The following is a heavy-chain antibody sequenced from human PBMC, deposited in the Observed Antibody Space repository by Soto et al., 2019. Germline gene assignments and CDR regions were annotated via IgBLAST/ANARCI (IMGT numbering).Heavy chain of an antibody. CDR3: ARHGALLVVGAGGDNWFDP. D-gene: IGHD2-15*01. Sequence: XXXTCTVXXXSIXRSSSYWXWIRXPPGKGLXXIGXIYYSGSTYYNPSLKSRVTISVDTSKNXXXXXXXSVTAADTAVYYCARHGALLVVGAGGDNWFDPWGQGTLVTVS. CDR2: IYYSGST. CDR1: XXSIXRSSSY. V-gene: IGHV4-39*01. J-gene: IGHJ5*02.